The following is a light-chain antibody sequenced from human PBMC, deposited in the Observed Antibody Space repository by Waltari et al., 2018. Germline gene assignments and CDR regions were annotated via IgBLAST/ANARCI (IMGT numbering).Light chain of an antibody. CDR1: YSQIGSNS. CDR3: AAWDDNLRGV. J-gene: IGLJ2*01. Sequence: QSVLTPPPSSSGTPRQRVTISCSGCYSQIGSNSVSWYQQLPATAPKLLIFNNKHRPSGVPDRFSGSKSGTSASLAISGRRSEDEADYYCAAWDDNLRGVFGGGTRLAVL. CDR2: NNK. V-gene: IGLV1-47*01.